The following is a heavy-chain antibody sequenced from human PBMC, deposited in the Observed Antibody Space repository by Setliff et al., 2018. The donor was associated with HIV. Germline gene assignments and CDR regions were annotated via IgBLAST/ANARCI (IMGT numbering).Heavy chain of an antibody. CDR2: ISFDGKSK. V-gene: IGHV3-30*04. D-gene: IGHD7-27*01. CDR1: GFTFSSYA. Sequence: GGSLRLSCAASGFTFSSYAIHCVRQAPGRGLEWVAVISFDGKSKYYADSVRGRFTISRDDSKNTLYLQMNSLRAEDTAMYYCARVRVDWGFGNAFDIWGQGTMVTVSS. CDR3: ARVRVDWGFGNAFDI. J-gene: IGHJ3*02.